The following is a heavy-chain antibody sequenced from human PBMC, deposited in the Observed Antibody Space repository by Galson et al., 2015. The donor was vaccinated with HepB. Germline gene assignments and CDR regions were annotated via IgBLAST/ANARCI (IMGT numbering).Heavy chain of an antibody. J-gene: IGHJ4*02. V-gene: IGHV1-2*06. D-gene: IGHD6-19*01. CDR3: ARDRRQYSSGWFTGGY. CDR1: GYTFTDYY. Sequence: SVKVSCKASGYTFTDYYMHWVRQAPGQGLEWMGRINPNSGGTNFAQKFQGRVTMTRDTSTSTTYMELSRLRSDDSAVYHCARDRRQYSSGWFTGGYWGQGTLVTVSS. CDR2: INPNSGGT.